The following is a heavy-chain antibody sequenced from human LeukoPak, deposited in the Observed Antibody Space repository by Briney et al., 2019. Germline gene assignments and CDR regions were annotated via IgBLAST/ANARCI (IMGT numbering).Heavy chain of an antibody. CDR2: INRDASRK. Sequence: GGSLRLSCAASGFTFSSYEMNWFRQAPGKGLEWVANINRDASRKNYADSVEGRFTISRDNAKNSLYLQMVGLRVEDTALYYCARDTTPLSRIDAYDIWGQGTMVTVSS. CDR3: ARDTTPLSRIDAYDI. V-gene: IGHV3-7*04. J-gene: IGHJ3*02. CDR1: GFTFSSYE. D-gene: IGHD1-26*01.